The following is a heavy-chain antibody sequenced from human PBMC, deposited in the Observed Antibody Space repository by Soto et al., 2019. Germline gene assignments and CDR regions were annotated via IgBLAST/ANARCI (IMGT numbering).Heavy chain of an antibody. Sequence: QVQLVQSGAEVKKPGSSVKVSCKASGGTFSSYDISWVRQAPGQGLEWMGGIIPIFGTANYEQKFQGRVTITADESTSTAYMELSSLRSEDTAVYYCARDYEGVGATTYDYDGMDVWGQGTTVTVSS. CDR3: ARDYEGVGATTYDYDGMDV. CDR1: GGTFSSYD. V-gene: IGHV1-69*01. D-gene: IGHD1-26*01. J-gene: IGHJ6*02. CDR2: IIPIFGTA.